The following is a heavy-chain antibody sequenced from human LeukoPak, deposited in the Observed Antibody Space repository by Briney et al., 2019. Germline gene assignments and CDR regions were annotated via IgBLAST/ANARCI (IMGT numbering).Heavy chain of an antibody. Sequence: ASVKVSCKASGYTFSSYGINWVRQAPGQGLEWMGWISAYNGNTNYAQKLQGRVTMTTDTSTSTAYMELRSLRSDDTAVYYCARGVDTAMVRYYYYGMDVWGQGTTVTVSS. CDR2: ISAYNGNT. CDR3: ARGVDTAMVRYYYYGMDV. J-gene: IGHJ6*02. CDR1: GYTFSSYG. D-gene: IGHD5-18*01. V-gene: IGHV1-18*01.